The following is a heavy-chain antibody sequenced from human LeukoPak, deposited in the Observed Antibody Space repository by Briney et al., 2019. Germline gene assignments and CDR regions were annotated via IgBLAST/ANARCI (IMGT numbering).Heavy chain of an antibody. J-gene: IGHJ4*02. V-gene: IGHV4-39*01. CDR3: VGSGGSCYGY. CDR2: IYYSGNT. D-gene: IGHD2-15*01. CDR1: GGSISSTTYY. Sequence: TASETLSLTCIVSGGSISSTTYYWGWIRQPPGKRLEWIGSIYYSGNTYYNPSLKSRVTISIDTSKNQFSLKLSSVTAADTAVYYCVGSGGSCYGYWGQGTLVTVSS.